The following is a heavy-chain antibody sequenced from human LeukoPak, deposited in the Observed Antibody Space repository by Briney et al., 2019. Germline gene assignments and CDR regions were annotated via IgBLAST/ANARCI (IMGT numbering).Heavy chain of an antibody. D-gene: IGHD5-18*01. V-gene: IGHV4-39*07. CDR1: GGSISSSYYY. J-gene: IGHJ3*02. CDR2: IYYSGST. Sequence: SETLSLTCTVSGGSISSSYYYWGWIRQPPGKGLEWIGSIYYSGSTYYNPSLKSRVTISVDTSKNQFSLKLSSVTAADTAVYYCACRGYSYGYPDAFDIWGQGTMVTVSS. CDR3: ACRGYSYGYPDAFDI.